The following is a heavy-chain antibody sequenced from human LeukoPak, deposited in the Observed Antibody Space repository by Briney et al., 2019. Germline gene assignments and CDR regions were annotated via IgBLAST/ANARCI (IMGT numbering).Heavy chain of an antibody. CDR2: ISYDGGDK. J-gene: IGHJ4*02. Sequence: GGSLRLSCAASGFTFSNYGMRWVRQTPGKGLAWVAVISYDGGDKHYADSVKGRFTISRDNSKNTLYLQMNSLRAEDTAVYYCARDRDIAAAGYYFDYWGQGTLVTVSS. V-gene: IGHV3-30*03. D-gene: IGHD6-13*01. CDR3: ARDRDIAAAGYYFDY. CDR1: GFTFSNYG.